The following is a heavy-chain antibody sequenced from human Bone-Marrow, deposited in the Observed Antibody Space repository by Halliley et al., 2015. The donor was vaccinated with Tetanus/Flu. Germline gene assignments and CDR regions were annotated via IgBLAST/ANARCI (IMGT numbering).Heavy chain of an antibody. J-gene: IGHJ4*02. V-gene: IGHV3-11*01. CDR1: GFTFTDYY. Sequence: SLRLSCAASGFTFTDYYMSWIRQAPGKGLEWVSYISRTGATIYYADSVKGRFTISRDNAKNSLYLQMNSLRAEDRAVYYCTRGGLWFDYWGQGTLVTVSS. CDR3: TRGGLWFDY. D-gene: IGHD5-18*01. CDR2: ISRTGATI.